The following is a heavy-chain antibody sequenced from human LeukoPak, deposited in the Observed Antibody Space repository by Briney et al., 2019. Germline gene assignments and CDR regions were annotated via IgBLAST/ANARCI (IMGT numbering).Heavy chain of an antibody. J-gene: IGHJ4*02. CDR3: ARNRATNDY. CDR2: MKEDGNEI. V-gene: IGHV3-7*01. Sequence: AGGSLRLSCTASGPTLKNYRMTWVRQAPGKGMEWVASMKEDGNEIQYVDSVKGRLTISRDNAKNSLYLQMNNLRAEDTAVYYSARNRATNDYWGQGTLVTVSS. D-gene: IGHD1-26*01. CDR1: GPTLKNYR.